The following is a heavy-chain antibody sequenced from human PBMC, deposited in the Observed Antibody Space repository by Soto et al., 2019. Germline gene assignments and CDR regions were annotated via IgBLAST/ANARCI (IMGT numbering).Heavy chain of an antibody. CDR3: VLIKDCSRTDCYLASFDP. J-gene: IGHJ5*02. CDR2: IFSNDDK. Sequence: QVTLKESGPVLVKPTETLTLTCTVSGLSLSNGKLGVSWIRQPPGKALEWLAHIFSNDDKSYSTSLRSRVTISKDTSRSQVVLTMTNMDPLDLATYYCVLIKDCSRTDCYLASFDPWGQGTLVTVSS. V-gene: IGHV2-26*01. CDR1: GLSLSNGKLG. D-gene: IGHD2-2*01.